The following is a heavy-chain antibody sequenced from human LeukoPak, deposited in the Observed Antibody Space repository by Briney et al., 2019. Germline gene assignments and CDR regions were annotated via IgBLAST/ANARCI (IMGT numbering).Heavy chain of an antibody. CDR1: GFTLSSYS. Sequence: SGGSLRLSCAASGFTLSSYSMNWVRQAPGKGLEWVSSISTSSSYIYYADSVRGRFTISRDNSKNTLYLQMNSLRAEDTAVYYCAKSAFGHSSNWYYFDYWGQGTLVTVSS. CDR2: ISTSSSYI. CDR3: AKSAFGHSSNWYYFDY. J-gene: IGHJ4*02. D-gene: IGHD6-13*01. V-gene: IGHV3-21*01.